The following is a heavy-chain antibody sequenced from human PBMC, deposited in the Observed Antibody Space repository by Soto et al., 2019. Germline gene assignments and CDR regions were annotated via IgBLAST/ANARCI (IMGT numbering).Heavy chain of an antibody. CDR3: ARGPYYDILTGYSTGVY. V-gene: IGHV3-48*03. Sequence: QSGGSLRLSCAASGFTFSSYEMNWVRQSPGKGLEWVSYISSSGSTIYYADSVKGRFTISRDNAKNSPYLQMNSLRAEDTAVYYCARGPYYDILTGYSTGVYWGQGTLVTVSS. CDR1: GFTFSSYE. D-gene: IGHD3-9*01. J-gene: IGHJ4*02. CDR2: ISSSGSTI.